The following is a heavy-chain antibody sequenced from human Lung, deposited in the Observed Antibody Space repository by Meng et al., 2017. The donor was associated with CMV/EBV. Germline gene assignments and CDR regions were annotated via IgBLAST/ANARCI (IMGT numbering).Heavy chain of an antibody. V-gene: IGHV1-69*05. J-gene: IGHJ4*02. Sequence: SVKVSXXASGGTFSSYAISWVRQAPGQGLEWMGGIIPMFGTKSYAQKFQGRVTITTDESTSTAYMELSSLRSEDTAVYYCARESLQSGCFDYWGQGTLVTFSS. CDR2: IIPMFGTK. CDR3: ARESLQSGCFDY. CDR1: GGTFSSYA.